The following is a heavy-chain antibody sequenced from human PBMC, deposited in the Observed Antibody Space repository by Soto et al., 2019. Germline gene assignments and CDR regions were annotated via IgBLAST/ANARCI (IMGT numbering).Heavy chain of an antibody. CDR2: INTLSTAI. CDR1: GFTFTDYY. Sequence: GGSLRLSCEGSGFTFTDYYMTWIRQAPGKGLEWVAYINTLSTAIYYADSVKGRSTISRDNAKNSLYLQMNGLRAEDTATYYCARRLLVQLRPLDSWGRGTLVTVSS. J-gene: IGHJ4*02. D-gene: IGHD2-8*02. V-gene: IGHV3-11*01. CDR3: ARRLLVQLRPLDS.